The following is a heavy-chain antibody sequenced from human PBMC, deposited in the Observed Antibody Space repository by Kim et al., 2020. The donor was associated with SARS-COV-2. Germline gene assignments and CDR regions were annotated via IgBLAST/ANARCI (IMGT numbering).Heavy chain of an antibody. J-gene: IGHJ4*02. CDR2: SRNRGNNYIT. Sequence: GGSLRLSCLVSGFSFSEHYMDWVLQAPGKGLEWVGRSRNRGNNYITEYAASVNGRSTISRDVSQNSLFLQINSLKTEDTAVYYCVRGDEFSGYPLRNWGQGTLVTVSS. CDR3: VRGDEFSGYPLRN. CDR1: GFSFSEHY. V-gene: IGHV3-72*01. D-gene: IGHD5-12*01.